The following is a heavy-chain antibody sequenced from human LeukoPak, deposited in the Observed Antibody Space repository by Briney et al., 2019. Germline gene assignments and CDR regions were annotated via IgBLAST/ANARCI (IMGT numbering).Heavy chain of an antibody. CDR3: ARGRLLRFLEWRILGYFDY. CDR1: GFTFSSYS. V-gene: IGHV3-21*01. CDR2: ISSSSSYI. Sequence: GGSLRLSCAASGFTFSSYSMNWVRQAPGKGLEWVSSISSSSSYIYYADSVKGRFTISRDNAKNSLYLQMNSLRAEDTAVYYCARGRLLRFLEWRILGYFDYWGQGTLVTVSS. J-gene: IGHJ4*02. D-gene: IGHD3-3*01.